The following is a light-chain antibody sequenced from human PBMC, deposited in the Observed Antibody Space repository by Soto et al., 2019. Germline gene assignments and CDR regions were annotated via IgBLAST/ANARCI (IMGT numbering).Light chain of an antibody. CDR1: ENVRTF. V-gene: IGKV3-11*01. J-gene: IGKJ1*01. CDR2: GAA. Sequence: EVVLTQSPATLSLSPGERATLSCRASENVRTFVDWYQQKPGQAPRLLIHGAANRATGIPARFSGSGSGTDFTLTISNLEPEDFAVYYCQQHSHWPPWTFGQGTRVAI. CDR3: QQHSHWPPWT.